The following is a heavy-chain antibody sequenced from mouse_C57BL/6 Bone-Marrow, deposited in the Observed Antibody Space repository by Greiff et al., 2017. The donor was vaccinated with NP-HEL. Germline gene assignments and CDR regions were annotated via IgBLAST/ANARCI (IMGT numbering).Heavy chain of an antibody. CDR3: ARRESYFAMDY. J-gene: IGHJ4*01. CDR2: IDPSDSYT. CDR1: GYTFTSYW. Sequence: QVQLKQPGAELVMPGASVKLSCKASGYTFTSYWMHWVKQRPGQGLEWIGEIDPSDSYTNYNQKFKGKSTLTVDKSSSTAYMQLSSRTSEDSAVYYCARRESYFAMDYWGQGTSVTVSS. V-gene: IGHV1-69*01.